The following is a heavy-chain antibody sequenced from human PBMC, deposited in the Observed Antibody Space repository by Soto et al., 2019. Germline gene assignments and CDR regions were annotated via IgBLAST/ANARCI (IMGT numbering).Heavy chain of an antibody. CDR3: ARAPGESGSYYGLFDY. CDR1: GFTFSSSN. J-gene: IGHJ4*02. Sequence: EVRLVESGGGLVQPGGSLRLSCAASGFTFSSSNLNWVRQAPGKGLEWVSYISFSSGNIYYADSVKGRFTISRDNAKNSLYLQMNSLRDDDTAVYYCARAPGESGSYYGLFDYWGQGTLVTVSS. V-gene: IGHV3-48*02. D-gene: IGHD1-26*01. CDR2: ISFSSGNI.